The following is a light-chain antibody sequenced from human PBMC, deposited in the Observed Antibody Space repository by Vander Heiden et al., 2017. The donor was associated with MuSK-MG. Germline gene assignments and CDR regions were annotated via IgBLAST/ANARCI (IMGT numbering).Light chain of an antibody. CDR1: QSISTY. V-gene: IGKV1-39*01. CDR3: QQSHGTPFT. CDR2: AAS. Sequence: DIHLTQSPNFLSASVGDRVTITCRASQSISTYINWYQHKPGMAPQLLIYAASALQSGVPSRFSGSGSGTDFVLTITNLQPEDFATYYCQQSHGTPFTFGPGTKVEI. J-gene: IGKJ3*01.